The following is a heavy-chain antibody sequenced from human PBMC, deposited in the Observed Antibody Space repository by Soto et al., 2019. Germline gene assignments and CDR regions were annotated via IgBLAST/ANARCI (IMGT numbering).Heavy chain of an antibody. CDR3: ARLTRVRARVNLLVDY. CDR2: ISAYNGNT. V-gene: IGHV1-18*01. Sequence: QVQLVQSGAEVKKPGASVKVSCKASGYTFTSYGISWVRQAPGQGLEWMGWISAYNGNTNYAQKLQGRVTMTTDTXTXXAYMEQRSLRSDDTAVYYCARLTRVRARVNLLVDYWGQGTLVTVSS. J-gene: IGHJ4*02. CDR1: GYTFTSYG. D-gene: IGHD3-10*01.